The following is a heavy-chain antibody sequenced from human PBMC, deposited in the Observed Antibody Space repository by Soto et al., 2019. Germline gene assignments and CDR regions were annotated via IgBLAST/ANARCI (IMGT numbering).Heavy chain of an antibody. Sequence: PGGSRRLSCAASGFTFISYAMHWVRQAPGKGLEWVAVISYDGSNKYYADSVKGRCTISRDNSKNTLYLQMNSLRAEDTAVYYCARVPERWGYDAFDIWGQGTMVTVSS. CDR1: GFTFISYA. V-gene: IGHV3-30-3*01. D-gene: IGHD7-27*01. J-gene: IGHJ3*02. CDR3: ARVPERWGYDAFDI. CDR2: ISYDGSNK.